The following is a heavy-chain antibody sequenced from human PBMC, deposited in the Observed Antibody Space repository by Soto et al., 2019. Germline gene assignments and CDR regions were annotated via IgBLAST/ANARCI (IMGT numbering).Heavy chain of an antibody. Sequence: ASVKVSCKASGYTFTNYGITWVRQAPGQRLEWMGWINAGNGNTKYSQKFQGRVTITRDTSASTAYMELSSLRSEDTAVYYCATGGVVAATSAFDIWGQGTMVTVSS. V-gene: IGHV1-3*01. D-gene: IGHD2-15*01. CDR2: INAGNGNT. J-gene: IGHJ3*02. CDR3: ATGGVVAATSAFDI. CDR1: GYTFTNYG.